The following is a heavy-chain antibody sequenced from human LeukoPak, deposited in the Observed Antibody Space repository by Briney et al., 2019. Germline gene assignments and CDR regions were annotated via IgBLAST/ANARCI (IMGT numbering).Heavy chain of an antibody. CDR1: GTSISSSTYYY. CDR3: ARLNYYDSGSLTYSFDY. CDR2: IYYLDAT. V-gene: IGHV4-31*03. Sequence: SQTLSLTCTVSGTSISSSTYYYWSCIRQHPGEAPERMGYIYYLDATYYNPSLKSRVSISVAASENQFSLKLTSVTAADTAVYYCARLNYYDSGSLTYSFDYWGQGTLVTVSP. D-gene: IGHD3-10*01. J-gene: IGHJ4*02.